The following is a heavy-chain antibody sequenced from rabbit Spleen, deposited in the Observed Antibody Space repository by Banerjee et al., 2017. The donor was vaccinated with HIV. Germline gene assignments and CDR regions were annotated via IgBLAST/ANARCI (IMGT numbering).Heavy chain of an antibody. CDR3: ARDAGRSSYYTDHFDL. J-gene: IGHJ4*01. Sequence: QEQLKETGGGLVQPGGSLTLSCKASGFDFSNYYITWVRQAPGKGLEWIGCSYTGSASTYYASWAKGRFTITRSTSLNTVTLQLDSLTAADTATYFCARDAGRSSYYTDHFDLWGPGTLVTVS. V-gene: IGHV1S47*01. CDR2: SYTGSAST. D-gene: IGHD8-1*01. CDR1: GFDFSNYY.